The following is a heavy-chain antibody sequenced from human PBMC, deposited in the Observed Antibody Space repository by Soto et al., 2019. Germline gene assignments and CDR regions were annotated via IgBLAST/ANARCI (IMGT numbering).Heavy chain of an antibody. CDR3: ARRARPDFYSMDV. J-gene: IGHJ6*03. D-gene: IGHD6-6*01. CDR1: GFTLSGYA. CDR2: ISSNGVGT. Sequence: EVQLAESGGGLAQPGGSLRLSCAASGFTLSGYAMDWVRQAPGKGLEYVSGISSNGVGTYYANSVQGRFTISRDKSKNTVYLQMGSLRPEDMAVYYCARRARPDFYSMDVWGKGTTVTVSS. V-gene: IGHV3-64*01.